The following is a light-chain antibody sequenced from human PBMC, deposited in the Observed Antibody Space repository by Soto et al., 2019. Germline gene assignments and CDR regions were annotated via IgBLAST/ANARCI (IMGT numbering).Light chain of an antibody. CDR1: TSNIGSNT. Sequence: QSVLTQPPSASGTAGQRVTISCSGSTSNIGSNTVSWYQQLPGRAPKLLIYSNDQRPSGAPERFSGSKSGTSASLAISGLQSEDEADYYCAAWDDRLNGYVFGTGTKVTVL. CDR3: AAWDDRLNGYV. CDR2: SND. J-gene: IGLJ1*01. V-gene: IGLV1-44*01.